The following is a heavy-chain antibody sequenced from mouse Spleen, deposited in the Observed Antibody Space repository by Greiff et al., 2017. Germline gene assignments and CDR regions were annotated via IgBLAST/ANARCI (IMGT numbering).Heavy chain of an antibody. Sequence: VQLQQSGAELARPGASVKLSCKASGYTFTSYGISWVKQRTGQGLEWIGEIYPRSGNTYYNEKFKGKATLTADKSSSTAYMELRSLTSEDSAVYYCAPYSWFAYWGQGTLVTVSA. V-gene: IGHV1-81*01. CDR3: APYSWFAY. CDR1: GYTFTSYG. CDR2: IYPRSGNT. D-gene: IGHD6-5*01. J-gene: IGHJ3*01.